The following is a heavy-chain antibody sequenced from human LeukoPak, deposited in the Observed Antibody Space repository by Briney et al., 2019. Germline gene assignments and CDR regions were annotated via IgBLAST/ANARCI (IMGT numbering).Heavy chain of an antibody. CDR3: VRGTVTTRRWFDP. V-gene: IGHV4-39*07. CDR1: GGSLSSSSYY. J-gene: IGHJ5*02. Sequence: PSETLSLTCTVSGGSLSSSSYYWGWLRQPPGTGLEWIGSLYYSGSTYYNSSLKSRVTISVDTSKNQFSLKLSSVTAADTAVYYCVRGTVTTRRWFDPWGQGTLVTVSS. D-gene: IGHD4-17*01. CDR2: LYYSGST.